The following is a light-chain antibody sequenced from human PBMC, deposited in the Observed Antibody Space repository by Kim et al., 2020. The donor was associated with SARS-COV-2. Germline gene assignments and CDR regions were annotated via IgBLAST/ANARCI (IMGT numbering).Light chain of an antibody. Sequence: SLSPGERVTLSCMASQSFSGSSLAWYQQKPGQSPRLLMSGASTRATDIPDRFSGSGSETDFTLTISRLEPEDFAVYYCQQYGNSFTFGQGTKLEI. V-gene: IGKV3-20*01. J-gene: IGKJ2*01. CDR3: QQYGNSFT. CDR1: QSFSGSS. CDR2: GAS.